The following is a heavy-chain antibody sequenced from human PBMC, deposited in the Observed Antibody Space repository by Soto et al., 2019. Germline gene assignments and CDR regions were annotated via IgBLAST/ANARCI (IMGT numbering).Heavy chain of an antibody. CDR1: GGSISSSSHY. Sequence: SETLSLTCIVSGGSISSSSHYWGWIRQPPGKGLEWIGSIYYSGTLYYNPSLRSRVTISADMSKNQFSLKLSSVTAADTAVYYCARVVSYSASWYIDYWGQGTMVTV. D-gene: IGHD6-13*01. CDR2: IYYSGTL. J-gene: IGHJ4*02. CDR3: ARVVSYSASWYIDY. V-gene: IGHV4-39*01.